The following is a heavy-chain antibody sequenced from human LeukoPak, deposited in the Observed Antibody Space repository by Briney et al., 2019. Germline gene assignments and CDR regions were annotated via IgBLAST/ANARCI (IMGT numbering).Heavy chain of an antibody. V-gene: IGHV3-23*01. CDR1: GFIFSNYG. CDR2: ISASGSAT. J-gene: IGHJ4*02. Sequence: GGSLRLSCAASGFIFSNYGMNWVRQAPGKGLEWVAAISASGSATSYADSVRGRFTISRDNSKNTLYLQMSSLRVEDTAVYYCVPKGNEGYWGQGTLVTVSS. CDR3: VPKGNEGY. D-gene: IGHD1-1*01.